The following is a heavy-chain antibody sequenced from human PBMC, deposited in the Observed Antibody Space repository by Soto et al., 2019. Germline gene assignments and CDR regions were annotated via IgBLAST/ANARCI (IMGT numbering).Heavy chain of an antibody. D-gene: IGHD5-18*01. J-gene: IGHJ6*02. Sequence: QVQLVQSGAEVKKPGASVKVSCKASGYTFTSYAMHWVRQAPGQRLEWMGWINAGNGNTKYSQKFQGRVTITRDTAACTAYMELSSLRSEDTAVYYCARKRGYSENYCYSGMDVWGQGTTVTVSS. CDR2: INAGNGNT. V-gene: IGHV1-3*01. CDR3: ARKRGYSENYCYSGMDV. CDR1: GYTFTSYA.